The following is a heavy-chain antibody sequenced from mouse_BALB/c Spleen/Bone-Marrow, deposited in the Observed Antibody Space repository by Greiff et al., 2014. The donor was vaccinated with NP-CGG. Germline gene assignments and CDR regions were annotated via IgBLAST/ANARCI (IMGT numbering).Heavy chain of an antibody. J-gene: IGHJ3*01. CDR3: ARGSYYYGSSSPWFAY. CDR2: IPPGSGTT. CDR1: GCTFTSYW. D-gene: IGHD1-1*01. V-gene: IGHV1S41*01. Sequence: DLVKPGASVKLSCKASGCTFTSYWINWIKQRPGQGLEWIGRIPPGSGTTYYNEMFKGKATLTVDTSSTTAYIQLSSLSSEDSAVYFCARGSYYYGSSSPWFAYWGQGTLVTVSA.